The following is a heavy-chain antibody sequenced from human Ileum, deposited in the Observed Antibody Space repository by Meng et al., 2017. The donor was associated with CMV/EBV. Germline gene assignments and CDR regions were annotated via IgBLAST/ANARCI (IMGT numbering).Heavy chain of an antibody. CDR2: IKHAGRT. D-gene: IGHD3-16*02. V-gene: IGHV4-34*01. CDR1: RGSVRCHY. Sequence: HVQLQTGVAGRGKPSCTLAPPLGSHRGSVRCHYCNWTPQSPGNGLQWIEEIKHAGRTNCNPSLASRVTISQDTSTNHCPLKLNSVTVADPAVDYSARGLFRYPSYFHLWGQGTLVTVSS. J-gene: IGHJ4*02. CDR3: ARGLFRYPSYFHL.